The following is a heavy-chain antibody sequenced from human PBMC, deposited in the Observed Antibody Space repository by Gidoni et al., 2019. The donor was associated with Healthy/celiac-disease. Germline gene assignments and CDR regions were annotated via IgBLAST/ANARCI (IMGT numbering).Heavy chain of an antibody. V-gene: IGHV4-59*01. J-gene: IGHJ6*02. Sequence: QVQLQESGPGLVKPSETLSLTCTVSGGSISSYYWSWIRQPPGKGLEWIGYIYYSGSTNYNPSLKSRVTISVDTSKNQFSLKLSSVTAADTAVYYCATGGIAAAGPSANYYGMDVWGQGTTVTVSS. CDR3: ATGGIAAAGPSANYYGMDV. CDR2: IYYSGST. CDR1: GGSISSYY. D-gene: IGHD6-13*01.